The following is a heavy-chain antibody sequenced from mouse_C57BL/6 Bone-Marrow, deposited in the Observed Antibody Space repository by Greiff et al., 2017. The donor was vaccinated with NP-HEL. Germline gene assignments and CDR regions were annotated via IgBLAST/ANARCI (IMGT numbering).Heavy chain of an antibody. Sequence: EVQLVESGGGLVQPKGSLKLSCAASGFTFNTYAMHWVRQAPGKGLEWVARIRSKSSNYATYYADSVKDRFTISRDDSQSMLYLQMNNLKTEDTAMYYCVRRHYYGSSLNYYAMDYWGQGTSVTVSS. CDR1: GFTFNTYA. D-gene: IGHD1-1*01. V-gene: IGHV10-3*01. J-gene: IGHJ4*01. CDR2: IRSKSSNYAT. CDR3: VRRHYYGSSLNYYAMDY.